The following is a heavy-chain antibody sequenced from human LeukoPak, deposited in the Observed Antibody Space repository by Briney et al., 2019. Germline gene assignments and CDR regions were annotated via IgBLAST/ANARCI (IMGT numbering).Heavy chain of an antibody. CDR1: GYTFTSYG. CDR2: ISAYSGNT. V-gene: IGHV1-18*01. Sequence: GASVKVSCKASGYTFTSYGNSWVRQAPGQGLEWMGWISAYSGNTNYAQKFQGRVTMTTDTSTSTAYMELRSLRSDDTAVYYCARVGYYDSSGYYALAEYFQHWGQGTLVTVSS. J-gene: IGHJ1*01. D-gene: IGHD3-22*01. CDR3: ARVGYYDSSGYYALAEYFQH.